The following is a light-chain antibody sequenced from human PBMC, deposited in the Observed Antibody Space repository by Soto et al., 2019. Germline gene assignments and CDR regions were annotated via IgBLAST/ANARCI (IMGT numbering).Light chain of an antibody. J-gene: IGLJ2*01. CDR3: SSYTGSGTF. Sequence: QPVLTQPASVSGSPGQSIAISCTGTSSDVGGYDQVSWYQQHPGKAPKLMIYAVTTRPSGVSNRFSGSKSGNTAPLTISGLQAEDEADYYCSSYTGSGTFFGGGTQLTVL. CDR1: SSDVGGYDQ. CDR2: AVT. V-gene: IGLV2-14*01.